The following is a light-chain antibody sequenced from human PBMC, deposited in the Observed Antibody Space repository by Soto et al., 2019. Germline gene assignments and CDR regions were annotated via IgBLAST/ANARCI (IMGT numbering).Light chain of an antibody. J-gene: IGKJ3*01. Sequence: EIVLTQSPGTLSLSPGESATLSCRASQGIGRYLAWFQQKPGQPPRLLIYDASTRATGIPGRFSGSGSGTDFSLTISSLEPEDFAVYYCHQRSNWPLTFGPGTKVEI. V-gene: IGKV3-11*01. CDR2: DAS. CDR1: QGIGRY. CDR3: HQRSNWPLT.